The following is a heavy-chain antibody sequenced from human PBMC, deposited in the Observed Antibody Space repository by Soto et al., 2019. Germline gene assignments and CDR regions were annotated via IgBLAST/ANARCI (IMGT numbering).Heavy chain of an antibody. V-gene: IGHV4-61*01. J-gene: IGHJ6*02. CDR2: IYYSGST. Sequence: SETLSLTCTVSGGSVSSGSYYWSWIRQPPGKGLEWIGYIYYSGSTNDDPSLKSRVTISVDTSKNQFSLKLSSVTAADTAVYYCARWGGYYYDSSGRQSYGMDVWGQGTTVTVSS. D-gene: IGHD3-22*01. CDR3: ARWGGYYYDSSGRQSYGMDV. CDR1: GGSVSSGSYY.